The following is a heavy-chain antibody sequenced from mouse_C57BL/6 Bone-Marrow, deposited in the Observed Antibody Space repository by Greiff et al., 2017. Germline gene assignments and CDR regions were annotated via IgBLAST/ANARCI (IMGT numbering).Heavy chain of an antibody. D-gene: IGHD2-2*01. CDR1: GYSITSGYY. J-gene: IGHJ2*01. Sequence: EVQLQQSGPGLVKPSQSLSLTCSVTGYSITSGYYWNWIRQFPGNKLEWMGYISYDGSNNYNPSLKNRISITRDTSKNQFFLKLNSVTTEDTATYYCARALYGYDRNYFDYWGQGTTLTVSS. CDR3: ARALYGYDRNYFDY. V-gene: IGHV3-6*01. CDR2: ISYDGSN.